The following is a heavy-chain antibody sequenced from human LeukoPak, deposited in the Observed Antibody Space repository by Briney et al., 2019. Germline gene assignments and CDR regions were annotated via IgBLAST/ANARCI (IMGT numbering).Heavy chain of an antibody. J-gene: IGHJ6*03. CDR3: ARQHDSYYYYYIDV. CDR1: GYSISSGYY. V-gene: IGHV4-38-2*01. Sequence: PSETLSLTCAVSGYSISSGYYWVWIRQPPGRGLEWIGSLYHSDSAYYNTSLRSRVSMSVDTSKNQFSLTLSFVTAADTAVYYCARQHDSYYYYYIDVWGSGTTVTVSS. CDR2: LYHSDSA.